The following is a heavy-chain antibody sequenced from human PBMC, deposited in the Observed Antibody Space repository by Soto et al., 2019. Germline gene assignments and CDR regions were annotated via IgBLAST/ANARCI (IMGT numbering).Heavy chain of an antibody. CDR1: GGSITSGGYY. Sequence: SETLSLTCTVSGGSITSGGYYWSWIRQHPGKGLEWIGYIYYSGFTYYNPSLKSRVTISVDTSKNQFSLKLSSVTAADTAVYYCARASITMVRGVISWFDPWGQGTLVTVSS. CDR3: ARASITMVRGVISWFDP. V-gene: IGHV4-31*03. D-gene: IGHD3-10*01. J-gene: IGHJ5*02. CDR2: IYYSGFT.